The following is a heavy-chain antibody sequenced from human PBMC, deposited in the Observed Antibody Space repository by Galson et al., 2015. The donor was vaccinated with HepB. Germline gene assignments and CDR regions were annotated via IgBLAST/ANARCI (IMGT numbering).Heavy chain of an antibody. CDR1: GGTFSSYA. CDR2: IIPILGIA. J-gene: IGHJ6*03. V-gene: IGHV1-69*10. D-gene: IGHD6-25*01. Sequence: SVKVSCKASGGTFSSYAISWVRQAPGQGLEWMGGIIPILGIANYAQKFQGRVTITADKSTSTAYMELSSLRSEDTAVYYCARGIAAGRPTRYYYMDVWGKGPRSPSP. CDR3: ARGIAAGRPTRYYYMDV.